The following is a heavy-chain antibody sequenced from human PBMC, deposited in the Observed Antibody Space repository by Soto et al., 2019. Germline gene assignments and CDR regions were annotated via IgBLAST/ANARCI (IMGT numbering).Heavy chain of an antibody. D-gene: IGHD5-18*01. CDR3: AKDLFFGNTYGYFDH. CDR2: IIGSGGST. J-gene: IGHJ4*02. CDR1: GFTFNNYA. Sequence: GGSLRLSCAVSGFTFNNYAMTWVRQSPGKVLGWGSEIIGSGGSTYYEAYVKGRFNISRDNSNNTLYLQMNSLRAEETAVYYCAKDLFFGNTYGYFDHWGQGTLVTVSS. V-gene: IGHV3-23*01.